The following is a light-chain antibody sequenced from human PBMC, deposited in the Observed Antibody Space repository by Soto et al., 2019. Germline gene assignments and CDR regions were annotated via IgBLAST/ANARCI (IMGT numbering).Light chain of an antibody. J-gene: IGLJ2*01. CDR2: SNN. V-gene: IGLV1-47*02. CDR3: AAWDDSLRGPV. CDR1: SSNIGTNY. Sequence: QLVLTQPPSASGTPGQRVTISCSGSSSNIGTNYVYWYQQLPGTAPKLLIYSNNQRPSGVPDRFSGSKSGTSASLAISGLRSGEEADYYCAAWDDSLRGPVFGGGTKLTVL.